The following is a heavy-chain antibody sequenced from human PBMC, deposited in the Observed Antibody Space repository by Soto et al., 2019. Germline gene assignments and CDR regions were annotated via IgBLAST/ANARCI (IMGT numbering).Heavy chain of an antibody. CDR1: RFTFSSYG. J-gene: IGHJ4*02. D-gene: IGHD3-22*01. CDR3: AKDYYYESSGYRYRPPFDY. Sequence: GGSPRLSCGACRFTFSSYGMSWVRHSPGKGLEXVSAISCSCGNPQYADSVKGRFTISRENSKNQLYLKMNSLRAEDTDVYYCAKDYYYESSGYRYRPPFDYWGQGALVTVSS. CDR2: ISCSCGNP. V-gene: IGHV3-23*01.